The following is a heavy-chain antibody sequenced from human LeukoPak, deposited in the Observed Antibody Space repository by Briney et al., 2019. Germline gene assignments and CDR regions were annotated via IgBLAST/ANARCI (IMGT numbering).Heavy chain of an antibody. CDR2: ITGSGASK. J-gene: IGHJ4*02. CDR1: GFTFSSYA. V-gene: IGHV3-23*01. Sequence: PGGSLRLSCAASGFTFSSYAMSWVRQAPGKGLEWVSAITGSGASKYYADSVKVRFTISRDNSKNTLYLQMNSLRAEDTAVYYCAKGGSSWYYFDYWGQGTLVTASS. D-gene: IGHD6-13*01. CDR3: AKGGSSWYYFDY.